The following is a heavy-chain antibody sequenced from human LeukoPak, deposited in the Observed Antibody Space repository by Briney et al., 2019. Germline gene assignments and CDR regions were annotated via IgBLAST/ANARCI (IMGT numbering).Heavy chain of an antibody. CDR3: ARGLGILEWLSQSYYMDV. Sequence: ASVKVSCKASGGTFSSYAISWVRQAPGQGLEWMGGIIPIFGTANYAQKFQGRVTITTDESTSTAYMELSSLRSEDTAVYYCARGLGILEWLSQSYYMDVWGKGTTVTVSS. V-gene: IGHV1-69*05. CDR1: GGTFSSYA. D-gene: IGHD3-3*01. CDR2: IIPIFGTA. J-gene: IGHJ6*03.